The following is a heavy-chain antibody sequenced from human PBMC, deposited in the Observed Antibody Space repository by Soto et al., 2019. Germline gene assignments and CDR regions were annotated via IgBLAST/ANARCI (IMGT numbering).Heavy chain of an antibody. CDR1: GGTFSSYA. V-gene: IGHV1-69*06. D-gene: IGHD3-22*01. CDR2: IIPIFGTA. J-gene: IGHJ4*02. Sequence: ASVKVSCKASGGTFSSYAISWGRQAPGQGLEWMGGIIPIFGTANYAQKFQGRVTITADKSTSTAYMELSSLRSEDTAVYYCASYDSSGMPFDYWGQGTLVTVSS. CDR3: ASYDSSGMPFDY.